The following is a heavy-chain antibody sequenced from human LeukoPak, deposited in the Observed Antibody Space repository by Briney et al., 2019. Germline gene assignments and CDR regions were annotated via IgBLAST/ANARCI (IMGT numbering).Heavy chain of an antibody. CDR1: GGTFSSYA. J-gene: IGHJ2*01. V-gene: IGHV1-69*15. D-gene: IGHD6-6*01. CDR3: ASASIAARRFWYFDL. CDR2: IIPIFGTA. Sequence: ASVKVSCKASGGTFSSYAISWVRQAPGQGLEWMGRIIPIFGTANYAQKFQGRVTITADESTSTAYMELSSLRSEDTAVYYCASASIAARRFWYFDLWGRGTLVTVSS.